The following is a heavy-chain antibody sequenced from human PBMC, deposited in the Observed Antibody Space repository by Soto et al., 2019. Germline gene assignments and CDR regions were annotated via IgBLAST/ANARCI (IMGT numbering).Heavy chain of an antibody. J-gene: IGHJ6*03. Sequence: GSLRLSCAASGFTVSSNYMSWVRQAPGKGLEWVSAISGSGGSTYYADSVKGRFTISRDNSKNTLYLQMNSLRAEDTAVYYCAKLGVVIRASYYMDVWGKGTTVTVSS. D-gene: IGHD3-22*01. CDR1: GFTVSSNY. CDR3: AKLGVVIRASYYMDV. V-gene: IGHV3-23*01. CDR2: ISGSGGST.